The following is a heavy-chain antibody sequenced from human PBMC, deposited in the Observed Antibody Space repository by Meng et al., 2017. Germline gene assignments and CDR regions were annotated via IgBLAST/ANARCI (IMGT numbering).Heavy chain of an antibody. CDR2: IWYDGSNK. CDR3: ARVVYSSGWSFDY. V-gene: IGHV3-33*01. CDR1: GFTFSSDG. D-gene: IGHD6-19*01. J-gene: IGHJ4*02. Sequence: VWVVGCGGGVVQPGRSLRLSCAASGFTFSSDGMHWVRQAPGKGLEWVAVIWYDGSNKYYADSVKGRFTISRDNSKNTLYLQMNSLRAEDTAVYYCARVVYSSGWSFDYWGQGTLVTVSS.